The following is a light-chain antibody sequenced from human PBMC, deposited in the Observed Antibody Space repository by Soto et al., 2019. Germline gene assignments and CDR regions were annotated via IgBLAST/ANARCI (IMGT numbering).Light chain of an antibody. Sequence: DIHVTQSASSLSASVGERVTITCRASQTISSYLTWYQQKPGKAPKLLIYEASSLKSGVPSRFSGSGSGTDFTLTISSLQPEDFATYYCQHTYSHPDPFGHGTMVAIK. CDR2: EAS. J-gene: IGKJ2*01. CDR3: QHTYSHPDP. V-gene: IGKV1-39*01. CDR1: QTISSY.